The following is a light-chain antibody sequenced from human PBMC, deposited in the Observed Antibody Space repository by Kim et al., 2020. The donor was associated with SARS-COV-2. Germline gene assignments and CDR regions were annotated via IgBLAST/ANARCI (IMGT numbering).Light chain of an antibody. Sequence: GASVKLTGTLSSGHSSYASAWHQQQPEKGPRYLMKLNSDGSHSKGDGIPDRFSGSSSGAERYLTISSLQSEDEADYYCQTWGTGIGFGGGTQLTVL. CDR3: QTWGTGIG. J-gene: IGLJ3*02. CDR2: LNSDGSH. CDR1: SGHSSYA. V-gene: IGLV4-69*01.